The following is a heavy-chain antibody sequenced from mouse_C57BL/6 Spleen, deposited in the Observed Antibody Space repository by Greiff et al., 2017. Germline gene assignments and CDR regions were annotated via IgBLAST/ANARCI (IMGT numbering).Heavy chain of an antibody. CDR3: TSGRGYFDV. CDR2: IRMKSDNYAT. Sequence: DVTLQESGGGLVQPGGPMKLSCVASGFTFSNYWMNWVRQSPEKGLEWVAQIRMKSDNYATHYAGSVKGRFTISRDDSKSSVYLQMNNLRAEDTGIYYCTSGRGYFDVWGTGTTVTVSS. J-gene: IGHJ1*03. D-gene: IGHD1-3*01. V-gene: IGHV6-3*01. CDR1: GFTFSNYW.